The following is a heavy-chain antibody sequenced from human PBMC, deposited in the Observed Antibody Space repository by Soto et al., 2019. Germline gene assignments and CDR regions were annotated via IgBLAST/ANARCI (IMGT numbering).Heavy chain of an antibody. J-gene: IGHJ3*02. CDR3: GRDASPYYGGRKEFGAWDI. CDR1: GFTFSDYY. V-gene: IGHV3-11*06. Sequence: QVQLLESGGGLVKPGGSQRLSCVTSGFTFSDYYMGWVRQAPGKGLELISYISGSGSYTLYADSVKGRFTVSRDNANNSLSLLMSRLRGEDTAMYYGGRDASPYYGGRKEFGAWDIWGLGTVVTVSS. CDR2: ISGSGSYT. D-gene: IGHD3-3*01.